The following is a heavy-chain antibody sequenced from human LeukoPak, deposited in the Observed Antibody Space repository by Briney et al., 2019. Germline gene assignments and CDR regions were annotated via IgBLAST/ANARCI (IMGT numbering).Heavy chain of an antibody. CDR2: IWYDGNNK. CDR1: GFTFSSND. CDR3: ATDAGHWFDP. J-gene: IGHJ5*02. Sequence: GGSLRLSCAASGFTFSSNDMHWVRQAPGKGLEWVAVIWYDGNNKYYADSVKGRFTISRDNSKNTLSLQMNSLRAEDTAVYYCATDAGHWFDPWGQGTLVTVSS. V-gene: IGHV3-33*01.